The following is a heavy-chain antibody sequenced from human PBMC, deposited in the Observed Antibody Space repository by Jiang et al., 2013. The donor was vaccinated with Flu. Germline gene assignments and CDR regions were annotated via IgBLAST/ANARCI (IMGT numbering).Heavy chain of an antibody. V-gene: IGHV4-59*13. J-gene: IGHJ5*02. D-gene: IGHD3-3*01. CDR2: IYYSGST. Sequence: LLKPSETLSLTCSVSGGSISNYYWSWIRQPPGKGLEWIGYIYYSGSTNYNPSLKSRVTIAIDTSKNQFSLKLSSVTAADTALYYCARDNFDNGNYSLDPWGQGTQVIVSS. CDR3: ARDNFDNGNYSLDP. CDR1: GGSISNYY.